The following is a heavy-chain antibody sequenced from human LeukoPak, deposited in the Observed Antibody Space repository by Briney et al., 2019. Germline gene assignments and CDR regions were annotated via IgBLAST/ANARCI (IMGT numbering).Heavy chain of an antibody. J-gene: IGHJ5*02. V-gene: IGHV3-30*18. Sequence: QPGGSLRLSCAASGFTFSSYGMHWVRQAPGKGLEWVAVISYDGSNKYYADSVKGRFTISRDNSKNTLYLQMNSLRAEDTAVYYCAKGSYYDSSVDPWGQGTLVTVSS. CDR1: GFTFSSYG. CDR3: AKGSYYDSSVDP. CDR2: ISYDGSNK. D-gene: IGHD3-22*01.